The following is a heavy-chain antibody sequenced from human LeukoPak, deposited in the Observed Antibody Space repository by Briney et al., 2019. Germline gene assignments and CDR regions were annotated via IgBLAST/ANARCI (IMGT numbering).Heavy chain of an antibody. J-gene: IGHJ4*02. CDR1: GGSISSYY. CDR3: ARDTYYYGSGTYYFNY. D-gene: IGHD3-10*01. CDR2: THTSGST. Sequence: TSETLSLTCTVSGGSISSYYWTWIRQPAGKGLEWIGRTHTSGSTNYNPSLKSRVTISVDTSKNQFSLKLTSVTAADTAVYYCARDTYYYGSGTYYFNYWGQGTLVTVSS. V-gene: IGHV4-4*07.